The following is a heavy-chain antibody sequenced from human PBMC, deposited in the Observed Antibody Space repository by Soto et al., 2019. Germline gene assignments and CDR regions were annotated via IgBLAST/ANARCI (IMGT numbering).Heavy chain of an antibody. J-gene: IGHJ3*02. CDR2: ISYAGNNE. D-gene: IGHD1-26*01. CDR3: ARDGYSARSDGFDI. Sequence: QVQLVESGGGVVQPGRSLRLSCAASGFTFSAYNMHWVRQPPGKGLEWVAVISYAGNNERYTDSVKGRFTVSRDNSKSKLYLQMNSLKAEDTAVYYCARDGYSARSDGFDISGQRPMVTVSS. V-gene: IGHV3-30-3*01. CDR1: GFTFSAYN.